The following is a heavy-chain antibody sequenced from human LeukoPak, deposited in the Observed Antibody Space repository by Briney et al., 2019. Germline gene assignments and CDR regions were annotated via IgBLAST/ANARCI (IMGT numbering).Heavy chain of an antibody. CDR3: ARDRDIYDYVWGSYRYNWFDP. D-gene: IGHD3-16*02. CDR2: INPNSGGT. V-gene: IGHV1-2*02. CDR1: GYTFTGYY. J-gene: IGHJ5*02. Sequence: ASVKVSCKASGYTFTGYYMHWVRQAPGQGLEWMGWINPNSGGTNYAQKFQGRVTMTRDTSISTAYMELSRLRSDDTAVYYCARDRDIYDYVWGSYRYNWFDPWGQGTLVTVSS.